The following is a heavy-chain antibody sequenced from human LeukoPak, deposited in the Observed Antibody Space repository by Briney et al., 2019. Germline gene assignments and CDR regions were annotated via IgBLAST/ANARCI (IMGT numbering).Heavy chain of an antibody. V-gene: IGHV5-51*01. J-gene: IGHJ4*02. CDR3: ASRPFETTVVPWDFY. CDR1: GYNFNAYW. D-gene: IGHD4-17*01. Sequence: GESLKISCKGSGYNFNAYWVAWVRQLPGKGLEWMGIIRPMNSDVRYSPSFQGQVAISADRSINTAYLQWSSLTASDTAMYYCASRPFETTVVPWDFYWGQGTQVTVSS. CDR2: IRPMNSDV.